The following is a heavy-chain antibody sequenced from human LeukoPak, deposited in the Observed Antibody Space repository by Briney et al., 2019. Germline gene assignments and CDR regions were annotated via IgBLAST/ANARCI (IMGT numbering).Heavy chain of an antibody. Sequence: SVKVSCKASGGTFSSYAISWVRQAPGQGLEWMGGIIPIFGTANYAQKFQGRVTITADESTSTAYMELSSLRSEDTAVYYCARDRALGGKAEDAFDIWGQGTMVAVSS. D-gene: IGHD4-23*01. V-gene: IGHV1-69*01. CDR3: ARDRALGGKAEDAFDI. J-gene: IGHJ3*02. CDR1: GGTFSSYA. CDR2: IIPIFGTA.